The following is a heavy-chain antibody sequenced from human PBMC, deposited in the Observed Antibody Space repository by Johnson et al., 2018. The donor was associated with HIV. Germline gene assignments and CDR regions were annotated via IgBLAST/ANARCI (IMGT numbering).Heavy chain of an antibody. Sequence: QVQLVESGGGVVQPGRSLRLSCVASGYSFRNSAMHWVRQAPGKGLEWVATIWSDGTNDYYADSVKGRFTISRDNSKNTLYLQMNSLTAEDTAVYYCATFYYDNRDYYELASFLTDASDIWGQGTMVTVSS. CDR1: GYSFRNSA. CDR3: ATFYYDNRDYYELASFLTDASDI. CDR2: IWSDGTND. V-gene: IGHV3-30*19. J-gene: IGHJ3*02. D-gene: IGHD3-22*01.